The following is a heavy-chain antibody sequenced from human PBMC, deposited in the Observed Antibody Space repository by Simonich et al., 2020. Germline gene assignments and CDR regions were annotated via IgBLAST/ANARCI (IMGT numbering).Heavy chain of an antibody. J-gene: IGHJ3*02. CDR2: IKKDGSEK. CDR3: ACLGTGDAFDI. CDR1: GFTFSSYW. Sequence: EVQLVESGGGLVQPGGSLRLSCAASGFTFSSYWMSWVRQAPGKVLEWVANIKKDGSEKYYVDSVKGRFTISRDNAKNSLYLQMNSLRAEDTAVYYCACLGTGDAFDIWGQGTMVTVSS. V-gene: IGHV3-7*01. D-gene: IGHD3-9*01.